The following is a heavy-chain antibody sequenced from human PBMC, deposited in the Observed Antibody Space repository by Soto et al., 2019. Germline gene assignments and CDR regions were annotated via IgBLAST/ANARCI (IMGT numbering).Heavy chain of an antibody. Sequence: QVQLQQWGAGLLKPSETLSLTCAVYGGSFSGYYWSWIRQPPGKGLEWIGEINHSGSTNYNPSLKSRVTISVDTSKNQFSLKLSSVPAADTAVYYCARGGGPAAFVPFDYWGQGTLVTVSS. J-gene: IGHJ4*02. CDR2: INHSGST. V-gene: IGHV4-34*01. CDR1: GGSFSGYY. CDR3: ARGGGPAAFVPFDY. D-gene: IGHD2-2*01.